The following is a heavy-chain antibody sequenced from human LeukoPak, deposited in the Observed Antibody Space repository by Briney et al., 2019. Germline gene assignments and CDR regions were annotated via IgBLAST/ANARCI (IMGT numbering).Heavy chain of an antibody. Sequence: GGSLRLSCAASGFTFSNHWMSWVRQAPGKGLEWVANIKQDGSEKYYVDSVKGRFTISRDNAKKSLYLQMNSLRAEDTAVYYCARVGYCSGGYYYYEDYWGQGTPVTVSS. D-gene: IGHD2-15*01. CDR3: ARVGYCSGGYYYYEDY. CDR2: IKQDGSEK. CDR1: GFTFSNHW. J-gene: IGHJ4*02. V-gene: IGHV3-7*01.